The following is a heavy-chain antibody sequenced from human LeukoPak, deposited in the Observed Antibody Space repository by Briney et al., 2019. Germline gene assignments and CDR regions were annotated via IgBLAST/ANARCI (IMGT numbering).Heavy chain of an antibody. CDR2: IIPILNVA. J-gene: IGHJ4*02. CDR3: ASDDYGDYSLG. D-gene: IGHD4-17*01. CDR1: GDTLSSYG. Sequence: SVKVSCKASGDTLSSYGISWVRQAPGQGLEWMGRIIPILNVANYAQKFQGRVTITVDRSTSTAYMELRSLTYEDTGIYYCASDDYGDYSLGWGQGTLVTVSS. V-gene: IGHV1-69*04.